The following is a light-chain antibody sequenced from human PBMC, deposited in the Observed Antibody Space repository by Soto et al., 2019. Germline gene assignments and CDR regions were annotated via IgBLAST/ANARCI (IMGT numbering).Light chain of an antibody. CDR3: QQYGSSPIT. CDR1: QSVNTYY. V-gene: IGKV3-20*01. J-gene: IGKJ5*01. Sequence: EIVLTQSPSTLSLSPGERATLSCRASQSVNTYYLAWYQQKSGQAPRLLIYGASSRATGIPDRFSGSGSGTDFTLTISRLEPEDFAAYFCQQYGSSPITFGQGTRLEIK. CDR2: GAS.